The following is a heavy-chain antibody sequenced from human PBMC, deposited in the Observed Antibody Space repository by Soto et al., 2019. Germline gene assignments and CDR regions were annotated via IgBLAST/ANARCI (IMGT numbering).Heavy chain of an antibody. V-gene: IGHV1-18*01. D-gene: IGHD1-1*01. Sequence: QVHLVQSGAEVKKPGASVKVSCQGSGYAFTTYGITWVRQAPGQGLEWMGWISAHNGNTNYAQKLQGRVTVTRDTSTRTDYMELRSLRYADTAVYYCARGRYGDYWGQGALVTVSS. J-gene: IGHJ4*02. CDR1: GYAFTTYG. CDR2: ISAHNGNT. CDR3: ARGRYGDY.